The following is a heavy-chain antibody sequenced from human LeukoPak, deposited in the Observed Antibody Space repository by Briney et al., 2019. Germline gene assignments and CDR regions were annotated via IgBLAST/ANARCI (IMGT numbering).Heavy chain of an antibody. J-gene: IGHJ4*02. Sequence: GGSLRLSCAASGFTVSSNYMSWVRQAPGKGLEWVSVIYNGGSTKYADSVKGRFTISRDNSENTLYLQKNSLRDEDTAVYFCARASQWLAFDYWGQGTLVTVSS. CDR2: IYNGGST. CDR3: ARASQWLAFDY. V-gene: IGHV3-66*01. D-gene: IGHD6-19*01. CDR1: GFTVSSNY.